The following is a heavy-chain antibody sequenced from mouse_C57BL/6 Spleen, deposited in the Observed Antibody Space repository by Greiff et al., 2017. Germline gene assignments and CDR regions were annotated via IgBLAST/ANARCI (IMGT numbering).Heavy chain of an antibody. Sequence: VQLQQPVAELVRPGASVKLSCTASGLNIKNTYMHWVKQRPEQGLEWIGRIDPANGNTKYAPKFQGKATITADTSSNTAYLQLSSLTSEDTAIXYCARGIYYGNSDYAMDYWGQGTSVTVSS. CDR1: GLNIKNTY. V-gene: IGHV14-3*01. CDR2: IDPANGNT. D-gene: IGHD2-1*01. CDR3: ARGIYYGNSDYAMDY. J-gene: IGHJ4*01.